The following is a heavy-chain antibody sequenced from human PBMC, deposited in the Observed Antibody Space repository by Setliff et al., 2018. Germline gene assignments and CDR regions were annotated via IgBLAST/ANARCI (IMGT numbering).Heavy chain of an antibody. J-gene: IGHJ5*02. Sequence: SETLSLTCTISGGFTSSFYWSWIRQAPGKGLEWIGYVDHSGSTNFSPSLKSRGTISVDTSKTQVSLTLTSVTAADTAVYYCARDYQGGWFDPWGPGTPVTVSS. CDR2: VDHSGST. CDR1: GGFTSSFY. D-gene: IGHD3-16*01. CDR3: ARDYQGGWFDP. V-gene: IGHV4-59*01.